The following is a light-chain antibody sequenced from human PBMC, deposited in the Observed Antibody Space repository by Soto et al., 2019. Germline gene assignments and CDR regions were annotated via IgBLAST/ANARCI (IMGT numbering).Light chain of an antibody. CDR2: GAS. CDR3: QKYNSAPLT. Sequence: IVLTHSPGTLSCSPGEIATLSCRASQSVSSSYLAWYQQKPGQAPRLLIYGASSRATGIPDRFSGSGSGTDFTLTISSLQPEDVAAYYCQKYNSAPLTFGGGTKVDIK. V-gene: IGKV3-20*01. J-gene: IGKJ4*01. CDR1: QSVSSSY.